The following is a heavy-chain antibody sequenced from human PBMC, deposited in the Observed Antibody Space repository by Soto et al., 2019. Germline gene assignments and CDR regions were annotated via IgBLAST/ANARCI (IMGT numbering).Heavy chain of an antibody. Sequence: SETLSLTCSVSGDSISNLDYFWAWIRQPPGQALEYIGYIYKSATTYYNPSFESRVPISVDTSKSQFSLTVTSLTAADTAVYFCARGRYCLTGRCFPNWFESWGQGALVTVSS. CDR3: ARGRYCLTGRCFPNWFES. V-gene: IGHV4-30-4*01. CDR2: IYKSATT. CDR1: GDSISNLDYF. D-gene: IGHD7-27*01. J-gene: IGHJ5*01.